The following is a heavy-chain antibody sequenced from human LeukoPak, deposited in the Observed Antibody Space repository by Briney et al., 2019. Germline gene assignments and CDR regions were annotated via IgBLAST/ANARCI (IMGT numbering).Heavy chain of an antibody. J-gene: IGHJ3*02. CDR3: ARDGGIDAFDI. CDR2: IYSGGNT. CDR1: GFTVSSNY. V-gene: IGHV3-53*01. D-gene: IGHD3-16*01. Sequence: PRGSLSLSCAASGFTVSSNYMSWVRQAPGKGLEWVSVIYSGGNTYSADSVKGRFTISRDNSKNTLYLQMNSLRGEDTAVYYCARDGGIDAFDIWGQGTMVTVSS.